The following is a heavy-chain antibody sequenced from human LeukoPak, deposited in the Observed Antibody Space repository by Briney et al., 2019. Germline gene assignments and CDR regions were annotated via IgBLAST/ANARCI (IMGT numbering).Heavy chain of an antibody. D-gene: IGHD5-12*01. Sequence: SQTLSLTCTVSGGSISSGGYYWSWIRQHPGKGLEWIRYIYYSGSTYYNPSLKSRVTISVDTSKNQFSLKLSSVTAADTAVYYCARDSGYDSSNAFDIWGQGTMVTVSS. CDR1: GGSISSGGYY. J-gene: IGHJ3*02. CDR3: ARDSGYDSSNAFDI. CDR2: IYYSGST. V-gene: IGHV4-31*03.